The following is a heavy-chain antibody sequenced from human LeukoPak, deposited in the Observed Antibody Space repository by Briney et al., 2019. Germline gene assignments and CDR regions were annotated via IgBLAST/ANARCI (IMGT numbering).Heavy chain of an antibody. J-gene: IGHJ4*02. Sequence: SETLSLTCAVYGGSFSGYYWSWIRQPPGKGLEWIGEINHSGSTNYNPSLKSRVTISVDTSKNQFSLKLSSVTAADTAVYYCARGSFVVVPAATLYYFDYWGQGTLVTVSS. V-gene: IGHV4-34*01. D-gene: IGHD2-2*01. CDR1: GGSFSGYY. CDR2: INHSGST. CDR3: ARGSFVVVPAATLYYFDY.